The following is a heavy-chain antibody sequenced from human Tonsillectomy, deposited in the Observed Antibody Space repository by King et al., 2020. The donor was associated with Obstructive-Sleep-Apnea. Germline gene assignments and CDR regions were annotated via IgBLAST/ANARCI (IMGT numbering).Heavy chain of an antibody. Sequence: VQLVESGAEVKKPGESLKISCKGSGYSFTSYWIGWVRQMPGKGLEWMGIIYPGDSDTRYSPSFQGQVTISADKSISTAYLQWSSLKASATAMYYCATNTLAVAVNNAFDIWGQGTMVTVSS. V-gene: IGHV5-51*01. CDR1: GYSFTSYW. CDR2: IYPGDSDT. D-gene: IGHD6-19*01. J-gene: IGHJ3*02. CDR3: ATNTLAVAVNNAFDI.